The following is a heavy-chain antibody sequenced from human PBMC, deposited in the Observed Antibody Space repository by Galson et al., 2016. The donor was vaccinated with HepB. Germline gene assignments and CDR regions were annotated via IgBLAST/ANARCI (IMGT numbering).Heavy chain of an antibody. D-gene: IGHD3-10*01. Sequence: SLRLSCAASGLTFSNYAMSWVRQAPGKGLEWVSAISGTRGTIYYADSVKGRFTISRDNAKNKLYLQMNSQRAEDTAVYHGAEGGFGDRTDYWGRGTLVTVSS. J-gene: IGHJ4*02. CDR2: ISGTRGTI. CDR3: AEGGFGDRTDY. CDR1: GLTFSNYA. V-gene: IGHV3-23*01.